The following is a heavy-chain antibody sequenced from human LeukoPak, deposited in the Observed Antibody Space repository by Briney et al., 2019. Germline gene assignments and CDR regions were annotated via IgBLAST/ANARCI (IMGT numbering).Heavy chain of an antibody. CDR2: IYHSGST. Sequence: SETLSLTCTVSGVSISSSNSYWGWIRQPPGKGLEWIGSIYHSGSTYYNPSLKSRVTISVDTSKNQFSLKLSSVTAADTAVYYCARHFHYYDSSGYSNWFDPWGQGTLVTVSS. D-gene: IGHD3-22*01. CDR1: GVSISSSNSY. J-gene: IGHJ5*02. CDR3: ARHFHYYDSSGYSNWFDP. V-gene: IGHV4-39*01.